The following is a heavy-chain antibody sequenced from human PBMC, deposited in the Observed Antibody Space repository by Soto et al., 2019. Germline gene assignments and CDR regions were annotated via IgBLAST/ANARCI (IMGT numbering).Heavy chain of an antibody. J-gene: IGHJ6*02. V-gene: IGHV1-46*01. CDR2: INPSGGST. D-gene: IGHD3-22*01. CDR3: GRDYYDSSGPPLYGMDV. Sequence: GASVKVSCKASGYTFTSYYMHWVRQAPGQGLEWMGIINPSGGSTSYAQKFQGRVTMTRDTSTSTVYMELSSLRSEDTALYYCGRDYYDSSGPPLYGMDVWGQGTTVTVSS. CDR1: GYTFTSYY.